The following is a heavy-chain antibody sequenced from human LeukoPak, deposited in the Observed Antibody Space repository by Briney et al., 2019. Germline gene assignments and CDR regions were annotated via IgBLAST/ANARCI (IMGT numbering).Heavy chain of an antibody. CDR1: GFTFDHYG. CDR3: ASMYGSGRYYYYMDV. D-gene: IGHD3-10*01. Sequence: GGSLRLSCAASGFTFDHYGMSWVRQAPGEGLEWVSGIHWNGGSTGYPASVKGRFTISRNNAKNSLYLQMNSLRAEDTALYHCASMYGSGRYYYYMDVWGKGTTVTVSS. V-gene: IGHV3-20*01. J-gene: IGHJ6*03. CDR2: IHWNGGST.